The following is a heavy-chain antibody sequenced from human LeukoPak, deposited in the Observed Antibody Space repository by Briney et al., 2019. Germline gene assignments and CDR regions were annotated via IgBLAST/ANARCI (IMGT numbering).Heavy chain of an antibody. V-gene: IGHV1-8*01. CDR2: MDPNSGNT. CDR3: ARGPDTAMVKGVAFDI. CDR1: GYTFTSYD. Sequence: ASVKVSCKASGYTFTSYDINWVRQATGQGLEWMGWMDPNSGNTGYAQKFQGRVTMTRNTSISTAYMELSSLRSEDTAVYYCARGPDTAMVKGVAFDIWDQGTMVTVSS. D-gene: IGHD5-18*01. J-gene: IGHJ3*02.